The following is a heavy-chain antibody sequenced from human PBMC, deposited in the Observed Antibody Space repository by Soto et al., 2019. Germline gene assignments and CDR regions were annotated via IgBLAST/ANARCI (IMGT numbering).Heavy chain of an antibody. V-gene: IGHV3-48*02. CDR2: ISSSSSTI. CDR1: GFTFSSYS. D-gene: IGHD3-10*01. J-gene: IGHJ5*02. Sequence: HPGGSLRLSCAASGFTFSSYSMNWVRQAPGKGLEWVSYISSSSSTIYYADSVKGRFTISRDNAKNSLYLQMNSLRDEDTAVYYCARYATGVVRGVIQNWFDPWGQGTLVTVSS. CDR3: ARYATGVVRGVIQNWFDP.